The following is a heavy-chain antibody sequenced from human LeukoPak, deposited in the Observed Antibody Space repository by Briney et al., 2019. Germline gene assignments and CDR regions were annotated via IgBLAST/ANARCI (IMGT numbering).Heavy chain of an antibody. D-gene: IGHD5-18*01. CDR1: GGSISSSSYY. V-gene: IGHV4-39*07. CDR2: IYYSGST. J-gene: IGHJ3*02. CDR3: ARRPGYSYGGDAFDI. Sequence: SETLSLTCTVSGGSISSSSYYWGWIRQPPGKGLEWIGSIYYSGSTNYNPSLKSRVTISVDTSKNQFSLKLSSVTAADTAVYYCARRPGYSYGGDAFDIWGQGTMVTVSS.